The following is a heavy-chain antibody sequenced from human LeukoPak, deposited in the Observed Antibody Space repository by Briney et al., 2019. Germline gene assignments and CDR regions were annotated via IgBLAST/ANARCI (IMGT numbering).Heavy chain of an antibody. CDR2: IKSKIDGGTI. CDR3: ASLWLMTTVVTPMDY. J-gene: IGHJ4*02. D-gene: IGHD4-23*01. Sequence: GGSLRLSCVASGFTFSDAWMSWVRQAPGKGLEWVGRIKSKIDGGTIDYAAPVKGRFTISRENSKNTLYLQMNSLRAEDTAVYYCASLWLMTTVVTPMDYWGQGTLVTVSS. V-gene: IGHV3-15*01. CDR1: GFTFSDAW.